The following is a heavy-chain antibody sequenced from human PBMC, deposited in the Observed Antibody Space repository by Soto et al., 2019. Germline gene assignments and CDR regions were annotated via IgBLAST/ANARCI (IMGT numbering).Heavy chain of an antibody. CDR2: INHSGST. CDR3: ARRVRYDFWSGYSPYYYGMDV. D-gene: IGHD3-3*01. J-gene: IGHJ6*02. Sequence: QVQLQQWGAGLLKPSETLSLTCAVYGGSFSGYYWSWIRQPPGKGLEWIGEINHSGSTNYNPSLKSRVTISVDTSKNQFSLKLSSVTAADTAVYHCARRVRYDFWSGYSPYYYGMDVWGQGTTVTVSS. V-gene: IGHV4-34*01. CDR1: GGSFSGYY.